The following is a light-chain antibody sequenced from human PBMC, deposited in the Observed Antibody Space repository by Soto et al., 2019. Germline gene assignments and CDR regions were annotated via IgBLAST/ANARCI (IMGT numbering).Light chain of an antibody. Sequence: DVAVTQSPPALPVTLGQPASISCRSSQGLVYSDGNTYLNWCQQRPGPSPRRLIYKVSNRDSGVPDRFSGSGSGTDFKLKISRVEAEDVGVYYGMQGTHWPYTFGQGTKLEIK. CDR1: QGLVYSDGNTY. CDR3: MQGTHWPYT. J-gene: IGKJ2*01. V-gene: IGKV2-30*01. CDR2: KVS.